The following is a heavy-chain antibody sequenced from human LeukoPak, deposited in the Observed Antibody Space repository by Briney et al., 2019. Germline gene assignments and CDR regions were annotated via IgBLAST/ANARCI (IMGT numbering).Heavy chain of an antibody. CDR3: ATGGAYCGGDCYPVDYFGY. CDR1: GYTFTSYA. V-gene: IGHV1-3*01. CDR2: INAGNGNT. D-gene: IGHD2-21*02. Sequence: ASVKVSCKASGYTFTSYAMHWVRQAPGQRLEWMGWINAGNGNTKYSQKFQGRVTITRDTSASTAYMELNSLRSEDTAVYYCATGGAYCGGDCYPVDYFGYWGQGTLVTVSS. J-gene: IGHJ4*02.